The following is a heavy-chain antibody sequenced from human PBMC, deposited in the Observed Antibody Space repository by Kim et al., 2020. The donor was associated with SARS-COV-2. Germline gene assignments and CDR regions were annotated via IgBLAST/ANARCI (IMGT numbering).Heavy chain of an antibody. Sequence: YYTPSLTSRVTISVDTSKNQFSLKVTSVTAADTAMYYCATSSGLLYNYFDYWGQGTLVTVSS. V-gene: IGHV4-30-2*04. CDR3: ATSSGLLYNYFDY. J-gene: IGHJ4*02. D-gene: IGHD2-2*02.